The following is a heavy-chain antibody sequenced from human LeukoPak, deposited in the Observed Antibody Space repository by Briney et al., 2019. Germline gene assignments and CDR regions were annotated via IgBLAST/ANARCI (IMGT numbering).Heavy chain of an antibody. Sequence: GGSLRLSCAVSGFTFSGSAMHWVRQASGKGLEWVGRIRDKANSYATTYAASVKGRFTMSRDDSKNTAYLQMNSLKTEDTAVYYCTRMGSTGYDDYWGQGTLVTVPS. D-gene: IGHD5-12*01. CDR2: IRDKANSYAT. J-gene: IGHJ4*02. CDR1: GFTFSGSA. V-gene: IGHV3-73*01. CDR3: TRMGSTGYDDY.